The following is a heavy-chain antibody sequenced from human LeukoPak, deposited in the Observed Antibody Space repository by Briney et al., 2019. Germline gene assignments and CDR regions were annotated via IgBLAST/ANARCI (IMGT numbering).Heavy chain of an antibody. Sequence: GGSLRLSCAASGFTFSSYSMNWVRQAPGKGLEWVSGISWNSGSIGYADSVKGRFTISRDNAKNSLYLQMNSLRAEDTALYYCAKDIGPNTLEPGAFDIWGQGTMVTVSS. J-gene: IGHJ3*02. CDR3: AKDIGPNTLEPGAFDI. CDR2: ISWNSGSI. V-gene: IGHV3-9*01. D-gene: IGHD3-16*01. CDR1: GFTFSSYS.